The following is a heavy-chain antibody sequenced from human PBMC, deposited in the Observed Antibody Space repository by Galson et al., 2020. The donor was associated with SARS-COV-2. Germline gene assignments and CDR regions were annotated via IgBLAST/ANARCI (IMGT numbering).Heavy chain of an antibody. Sequence: LTCAASGFTFSSYAMHWVRQAPGKGLEWVAVISYDGSNKYYADSVKGRFTISRDNSKNTLYLQMNSLRAEDTAVYYCARAKSGGYSYGYDYWGQGTLVTVSS. J-gene: IGHJ4*02. CDR3: ARAKSGGYSYGYDY. CDR2: ISYDGSNK. CDR1: GFTFSSYA. D-gene: IGHD5-18*01. V-gene: IGHV3-30*01.